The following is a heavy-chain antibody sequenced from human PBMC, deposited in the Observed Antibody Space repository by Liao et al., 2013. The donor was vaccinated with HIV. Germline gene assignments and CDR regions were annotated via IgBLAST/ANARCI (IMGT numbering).Heavy chain of an antibody. CDR3: ARVRTSSWYHVTSWYFDL. CDR1: GDLIRRDNYY. CDR2: IYTGMSTTGTT. D-gene: IGHD6-13*01. J-gene: IGHJ2*01. V-gene: IGHV4-61*02. Sequence: QVRLQESGPGLVKPSQTLSLTCTVSGDLIRRDNYYWTWIRQPAGKGLEWIGHIYTGMSTTGTTNYNPSLKSRVSISADTSSNHVSLKLTSVTAADTAVYYCARVRTSSWYHVTSWYFDLWGRGTLVTVSS.